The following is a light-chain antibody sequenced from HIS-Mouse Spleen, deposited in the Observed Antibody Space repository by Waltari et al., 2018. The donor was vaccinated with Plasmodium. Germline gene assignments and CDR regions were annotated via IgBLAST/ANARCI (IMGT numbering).Light chain of an antibody. CDR3: QQSYSTPPT. CDR2: ASS. CDR1: QSISSY. Sequence: DIQMTQSPSSLSASVGDRVTITCRASQSISSYLNCYKQKPGKAPQLLIYASSSLQSGVPSRFSGSGSGTDFTLTISSLQPEDFATYYCQQSYSTPPTFGGGTKVEIK. J-gene: IGKJ4*01. V-gene: IGKV1-39*01.